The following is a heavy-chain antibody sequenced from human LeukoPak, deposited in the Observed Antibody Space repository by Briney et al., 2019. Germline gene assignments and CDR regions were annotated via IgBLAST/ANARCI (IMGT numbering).Heavy chain of an antibody. V-gene: IGHV3-43*01. CDR2: ISWDGGST. D-gene: IGHD3-22*01. CDR3: AGQDSSGYRPIDY. Sequence: PGGSLRLSCAASGFTFDDYTMHWVRQAPGKGLEWVSLISWDGGSTYYADSVKGRFTISRDNSKNSLYLQMNSLRTEDTALYYCAGQDSSGYRPIDYWGQGTLVTVSS. CDR1: GFTFDDYT. J-gene: IGHJ4*02.